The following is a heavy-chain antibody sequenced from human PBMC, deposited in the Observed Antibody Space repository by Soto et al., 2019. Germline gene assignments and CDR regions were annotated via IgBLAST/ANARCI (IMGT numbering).Heavy chain of an antibody. V-gene: IGHV1-8*01. CDR3: ARGSPGPVDH. J-gene: IGHJ4*02. D-gene: IGHD3-10*01. CDR2: MNPHSGDT. Sequence: ASVKVSCKASGYSFTSLHFNWLRRATGQGLEWIGWMNPHSGDTGFAQRFQGRVTMTRNTSINTAYMELRSLRSQDTAVYCCARGSPGPVDHWGQGTQVTVSS. CDR1: GYSFTSLH.